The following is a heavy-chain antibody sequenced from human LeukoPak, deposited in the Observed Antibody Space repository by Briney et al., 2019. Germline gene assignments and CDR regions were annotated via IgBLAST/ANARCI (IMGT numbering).Heavy chain of an antibody. D-gene: IGHD4-23*01. V-gene: IGHV4-39*01. CDR2: IYYSGST. CDR3: ARRPGGAAHRYFDY. CDR1: GGSISSSSYY. Sequence: SETLSLTCTVSGGSISSSSYYWGWIRQPPGKGLEWIGSIYYSGSTYYNPSLKSRVTISVDTSKNQFSLKLSSVTAADTAVYYCARRPGGAAHRYFDYWGQGTLVTASS. J-gene: IGHJ4*02.